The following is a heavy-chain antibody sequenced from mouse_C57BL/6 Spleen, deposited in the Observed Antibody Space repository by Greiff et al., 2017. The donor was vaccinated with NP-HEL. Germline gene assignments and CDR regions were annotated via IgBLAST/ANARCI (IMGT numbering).Heavy chain of an antibody. CDR1: GFTFSDYG. V-gene: IGHV5-17*01. CDR2: ISSGSSTI. CDR3: ASDGYYILDY. J-gene: IGHJ2*01. Sequence: DVMLVESGGGLVKPGGSLKLSCAASGFTFSDYGMHWVRQAPEKGLEWVAYISSGSSTIYYADTVKGRFTISRDNAKNTLFLQMTSLRSEDTAMYYCASDGYYILDYWGQGTTLTVSS. D-gene: IGHD2-3*01.